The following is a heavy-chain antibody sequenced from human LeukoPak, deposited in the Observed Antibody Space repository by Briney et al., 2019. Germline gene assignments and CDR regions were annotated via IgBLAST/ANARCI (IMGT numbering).Heavy chain of an antibody. CDR2: ISGSSYYI. V-gene: IGHV3-21*01. D-gene: IGHD5-18*01. CDR1: GFTFSSYT. Sequence: GGSLRLSCVASGFTFSSYTVNWVWQTPGKGLEWVSSISGSSYYIYYADSVRGRFTISRDNAKNSLYLQMNSLRAEDTAVYYCARDPAMVRSGGYYYYMDVWGKGTTVTVSS. J-gene: IGHJ6*03. CDR3: ARDPAMVRSGGYYYYMDV.